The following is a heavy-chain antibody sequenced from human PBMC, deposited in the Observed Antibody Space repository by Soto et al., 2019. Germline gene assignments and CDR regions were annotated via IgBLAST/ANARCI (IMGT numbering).Heavy chain of an antibody. CDR3: ATAEVDY. V-gene: IGHV3-74*03. CDR1: GSTFGYYW. Sequence: GGSLRLSCAASGSTFGYYWMHWVRQPPGKGPEWVSRMTGDGRTTQYADSVKGRFTASRDNAKSTLYLQMNSLRAEDTAVYYCATAEVDYWGPGTLVTVSS. J-gene: IGHJ4*02. CDR2: MTGDGRTT.